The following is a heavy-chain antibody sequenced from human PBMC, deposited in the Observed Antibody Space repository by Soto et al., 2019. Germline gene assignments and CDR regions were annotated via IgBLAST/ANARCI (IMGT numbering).Heavy chain of an antibody. CDR2: IWYDGSNK. CDR3: ARDAMLYYFDY. CDR1: GFTFSSYG. V-gene: IGHV3-33*01. Sequence: PGGSLRLSCAASGFTFSSYGMRWVRQAPGKGLEWVAVIWYDGSNKYYADSVKGRFTISRDNSKNTLYLQMNSLRAEDTAVYYCARDAMLYYFDYWGQGTLVTVSS. J-gene: IGHJ4*02. D-gene: IGHD3-10*02.